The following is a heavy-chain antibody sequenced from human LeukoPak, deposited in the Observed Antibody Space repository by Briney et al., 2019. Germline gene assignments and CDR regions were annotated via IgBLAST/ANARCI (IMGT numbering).Heavy chain of an antibody. CDR3: GSSEDGYIDY. J-gene: IGHJ4*02. CDR2: ISTDGSTT. D-gene: IGHD5-24*01. V-gene: IGHV3-74*01. CDR1: GFTFIRHL. Sequence: TGGSLRLSCAVSGFTFIRHLMHSVRQAPGKGLVWVSRISTDGSTTLYSDSVKGRFTISRDNAKNTLYLQMNSLRAEDTAVYYCGSSEDGYIDYWGQGTLVSVSS.